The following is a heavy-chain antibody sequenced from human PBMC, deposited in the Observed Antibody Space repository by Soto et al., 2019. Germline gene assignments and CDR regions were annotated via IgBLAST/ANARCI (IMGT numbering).Heavy chain of an antibody. CDR1: GFTFSSYW. CDR2: IKQDGSEQ. Sequence: GSLRLSCAASGFTFSSYWMSWVRQAPGKGLEWVANIKQDGSEQYYVDSMKGRFTISRDNAKNSLYLQMNSLRAEDTAVYYCARDRVVVVAATEYYFDYWGQGTLVTVSS. V-gene: IGHV3-7*05. CDR3: ARDRVVVVAATEYYFDY. J-gene: IGHJ4*02. D-gene: IGHD2-15*01.